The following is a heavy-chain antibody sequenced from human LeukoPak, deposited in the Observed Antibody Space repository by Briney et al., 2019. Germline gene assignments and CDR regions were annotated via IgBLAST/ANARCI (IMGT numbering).Heavy chain of an antibody. V-gene: IGHV3-23*01. D-gene: IGHD3-10*01. Sequence: GGSLRLSCAASGFTFSNYAMNWVRQAPGKGLEWVSSISGSGGSTYYADSVKGRFTNSRDKSKNTLYLQMNSLRAEDTAVYYCAKCLYHCGSGSLGDYWGQGSLVTVSS. J-gene: IGHJ4*02. CDR1: GFTFSNYA. CDR3: AKCLYHCGSGSLGDY. CDR2: ISGSGGST.